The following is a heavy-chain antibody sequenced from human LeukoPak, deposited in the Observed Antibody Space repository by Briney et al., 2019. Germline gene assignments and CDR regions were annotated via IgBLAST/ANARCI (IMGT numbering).Heavy chain of an antibody. J-gene: IGHJ5*02. CDR3: ASITIFGVVPGGFDP. D-gene: IGHD3-3*01. Sequence: PGGSLRLSRAASGFTFSSYWMSWVRQAPGKGLEWVANIKQDGSEKYYVDSVKGRFTISRDNAKNSLYLQMNSLRAEDTAVYYCASITIFGVVPGGFDPWGQGTLVTVSS. CDR2: IKQDGSEK. CDR1: GFTFSSYW. V-gene: IGHV3-7*01.